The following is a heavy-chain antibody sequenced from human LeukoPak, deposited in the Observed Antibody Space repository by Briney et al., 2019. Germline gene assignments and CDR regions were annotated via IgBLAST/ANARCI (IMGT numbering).Heavy chain of an antibody. CDR3: AREAVAGTSDFDY. J-gene: IGHJ4*02. CDR2: INPNSGGT. Sequence: ASVKVSCKASGYTFTGYYMHWVRLAPGQGLEWMGWINPNSGGTNYAQKFQGWVTMTRDTSISTAYMELSRLRSDDTAVYYCAREAVAGTSDFDYWGQGTLVTVSS. CDR1: GYTFTGYY. V-gene: IGHV1-2*04. D-gene: IGHD6-19*01.